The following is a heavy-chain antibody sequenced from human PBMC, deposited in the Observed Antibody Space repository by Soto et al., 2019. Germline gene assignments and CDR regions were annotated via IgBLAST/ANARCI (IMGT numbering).Heavy chain of an antibody. CDR3: ARLNVLLWFGELLYNWFDP. V-gene: IGHV4-39*01. CDR2: IYYSGST. J-gene: IGHJ5*02. CDR1: GGSISSSSYY. Sequence: SETLSLTCTVSGGSISSSSYYWVWIRQPPGKGLEWIGSIYYSGSTYYNPSLKSRVTISVDTSKNQFSLKLSSVTAADTAVYYCARLNVLLWFGELLYNWFDPWGQGTLVTVSS. D-gene: IGHD3-10*01.